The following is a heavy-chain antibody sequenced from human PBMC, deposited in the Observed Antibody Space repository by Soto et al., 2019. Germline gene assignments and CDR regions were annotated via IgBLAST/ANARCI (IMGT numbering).Heavy chain of an antibody. Sequence: QITLKESGPTLVKPTQTLTLTCTFSGFSLSTSGVGVGWIRQPPGKALEWLALIYWDDDKRYSPSLKSRLTITKDTSKNKVVLTLTNMDPVATATYYCALGGRYNNWFDPWGQGTLVTVSS. CDR2: IYWDDDK. CDR3: ALGGRYNNWFDP. CDR1: GFSLSTSGVG. D-gene: IGHD3-16*01. J-gene: IGHJ5*02. V-gene: IGHV2-5*02.